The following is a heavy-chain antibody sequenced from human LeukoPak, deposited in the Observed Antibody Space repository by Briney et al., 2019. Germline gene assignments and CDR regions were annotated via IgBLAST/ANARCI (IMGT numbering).Heavy chain of an antibody. CDR2: ISDSGGNT. Sequence: GGSLRLSCVASGFTFSSYAMTWVRQAPGKGLEWVSGISDSGGNTYYADSVKGRFTISRDNSKNTLYLQMNSLRAEDTAVYYCARDDWFDPWGQGTLVTVSS. V-gene: IGHV3-23*01. CDR3: ARDDWFDP. J-gene: IGHJ5*02. CDR1: GFTFSSYA.